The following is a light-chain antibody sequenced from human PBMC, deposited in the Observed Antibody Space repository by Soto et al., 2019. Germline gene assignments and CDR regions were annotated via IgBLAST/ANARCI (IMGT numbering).Light chain of an antibody. CDR3: QQLTNFRFT. J-gene: IGKJ2*01. Sequence: IQLTQSPSSLSASVGERVTITCRASQGINKFLAWYQQRPGKAPQLLVYGASTLQSGVPSRFSGSGSVTDFTLSISSLQPEDFATYYCQQLTNFRFTFGQGTKLDIK. CDR1: QGINKF. V-gene: IGKV1-9*01. CDR2: GAS.